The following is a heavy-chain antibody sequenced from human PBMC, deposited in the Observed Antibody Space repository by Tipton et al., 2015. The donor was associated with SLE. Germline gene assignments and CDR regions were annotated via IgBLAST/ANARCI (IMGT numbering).Heavy chain of an antibody. Sequence: GSLRLSCAASGFTFSSYWMYWVRQAPGKGLEWVSRIDNDGSSTSYADSVKGRFTITRDNPKNTLYLQMNSLRAEDTAVYYCASPRGYWGQGTLVTVSS. CDR2: IDNDGSST. J-gene: IGHJ4*02. D-gene: IGHD3-10*01. CDR3: ASPRGY. V-gene: IGHV3-74*01. CDR1: GFTFSSYW.